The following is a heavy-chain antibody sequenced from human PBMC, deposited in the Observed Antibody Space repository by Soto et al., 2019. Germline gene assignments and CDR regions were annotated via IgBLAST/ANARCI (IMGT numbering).Heavy chain of an antibody. CDR3: AKGRPLPSQGEQGFRHPSLDY. V-gene: IGHV3-23*01. D-gene: IGHD3-16*01. CDR2: VSVRGGT. Sequence: GGSLRLSCAAAGFTLSNYAMVWVRQAPGKGLEWVSVVSVRGGTYYVDSVRGRFTISSDSSKNMLYVQMDSLRGDDTAIYYGAKGRPLPSQGEQGFRHPSLDYWGQGSLVTVSS. J-gene: IGHJ4*02. CDR1: GFTLSNYA.